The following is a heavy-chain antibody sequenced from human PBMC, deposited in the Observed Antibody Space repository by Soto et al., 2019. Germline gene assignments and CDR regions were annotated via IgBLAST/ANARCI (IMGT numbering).Heavy chain of an antibody. CDR1: GGSISSGDYY. D-gene: IGHD2-2*01. J-gene: IGHJ5*02. CDR3: AGGRVGYCSSSSCYWFDP. Sequence: PSETLSLTCTVSGGSISSGDYYWSWIRQPPGKGLEWVAYIFYSGSTYYNPSLKSRVTISVDTSKNQFSLKLSSVTAADTAVYYCAGGRVGYCSSSSCYWFDPWGQGTRVTVSS. CDR2: IFYSGST. V-gene: IGHV4-30-4*01.